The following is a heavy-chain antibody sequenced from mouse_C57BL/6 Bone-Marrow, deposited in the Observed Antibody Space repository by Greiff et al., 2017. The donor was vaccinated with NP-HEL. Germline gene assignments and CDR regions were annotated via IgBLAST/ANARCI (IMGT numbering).Heavy chain of an antibody. CDR1: GYTFTDYY. J-gene: IGHJ3*01. V-gene: IGHV1-76*01. CDR2: LYPGSGNT. Sequence: VQLQQSGAALVRPGASVKLSCKASGYTFTDYYINWVKQRHGQGLAWIARLYPGSGNTYYNEKFKGKATLTAEKSSSTAYMQLSSLTSEDSAVYFCASQFAYWGQGTLVTVSA. CDR3: ASQFAY.